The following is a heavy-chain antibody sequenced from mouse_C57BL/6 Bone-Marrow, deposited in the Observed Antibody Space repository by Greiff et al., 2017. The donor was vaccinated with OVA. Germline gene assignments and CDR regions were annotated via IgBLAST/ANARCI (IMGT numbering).Heavy chain of an antibody. D-gene: IGHD2-5*01. Sequence: EVKLVESGGDLVKPGGSLKLSCAASGFTFSSYGMSWVRQTPDKRLEWVATISSGGSYTYYPDSVKGRFTISRDNAKNTLYLQMSSLKSEDTAMYYCARSLYSNYVCYAMDYWGQGTSVTVSS. CDR2: ISSGGSYT. CDR3: ARSLYSNYVCYAMDY. V-gene: IGHV5-6*02. J-gene: IGHJ4*01. CDR1: GFTFSSYG.